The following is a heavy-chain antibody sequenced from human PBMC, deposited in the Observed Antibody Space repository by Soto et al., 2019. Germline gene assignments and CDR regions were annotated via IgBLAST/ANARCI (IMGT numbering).Heavy chain of an antibody. V-gene: IGHV4-59*01. CDR1: GGTIRSYY. J-gene: IGHJ6*02. D-gene: IGHD3-10*01. CDR2: ISHSGST. Sequence: SQPLPLPCTVSGGTIRSYYWSWIRQPTGKGLELIGYISHSGSTNYNPSLKSRVTTSLDTSKNQFSLKLRSVTAADTAVYYCARGGYHYGSGRIYGMDVWGQGTTVTVSS. CDR3: ARGGYHYGSGRIYGMDV.